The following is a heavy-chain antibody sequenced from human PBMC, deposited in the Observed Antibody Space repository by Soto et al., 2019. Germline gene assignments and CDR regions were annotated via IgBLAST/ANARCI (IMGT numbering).Heavy chain of an antibody. V-gene: IGHV1-18*01. CDR2: ISAYNGNT. CDR3: ARTMTYYDILTIFDY. Sequence: ASVKVSCKASGYTFTNYGISWVRQAPGQGLEWMGWISAYNGNTKYAQKLQGRVTMTTDTSTSTVYMELSSLRSEDTAVYYCARTMTYYDILTIFDYWGQGTLVTVSS. D-gene: IGHD3-9*01. CDR1: GYTFTNYG. J-gene: IGHJ4*02.